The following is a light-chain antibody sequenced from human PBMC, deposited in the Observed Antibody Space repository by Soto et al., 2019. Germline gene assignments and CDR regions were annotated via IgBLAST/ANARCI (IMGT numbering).Light chain of an antibody. V-gene: IGKV1-5*01. Sequence: DIEVHRSPCTLSTKEKERVPSTLRASQSISVWLAWYQQKAGKAPNLLIYDASSLESGVPSRFSGSGSGTEFTLTISSLQPEDFATYYCQRYKHYSRFAHVTK. CDR2: DAS. CDR3: QRYKHYSR. J-gene: IGKJ1*01. CDR1: QSISVW.